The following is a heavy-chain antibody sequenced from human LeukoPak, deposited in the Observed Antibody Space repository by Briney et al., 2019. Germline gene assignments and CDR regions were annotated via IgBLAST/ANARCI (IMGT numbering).Heavy chain of an antibody. CDR1: GFTFDDYA. CDR3: AKDKVFGGELDY. V-gene: IGHV3-9*01. D-gene: IGHD3-10*01. CDR2: ISWNGGTI. J-gene: IGHJ4*02. Sequence: GGSLRLSCAASGFTFDDYAMHWVRQAPGKGLEWVSGISWNGGTIGYADSVKGRFTISRDNAKNSLYLQMNSLRAEDTALYYCAKDKVFGGELDYWGQGTLVTVSS.